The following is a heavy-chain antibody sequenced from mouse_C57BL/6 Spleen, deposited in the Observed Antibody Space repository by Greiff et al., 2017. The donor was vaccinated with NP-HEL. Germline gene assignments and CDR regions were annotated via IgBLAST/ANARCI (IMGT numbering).Heavy chain of an antibody. D-gene: IGHD1-1*01. J-gene: IGHJ4*01. CDR2: INPNSGTT. V-gene: IGHV1-39*01. CDR1: GYSFTDYN. CDR3: ARGGYYGSFYAMDY. Sequence: VQLKQSGPELVQPGASVKISCKASGYSFTDYNMNWVKQSNGKSLEWIGVINPNSGTTSYNQKFKGKATVTVDQSSSTAYMQLNSLTSEDSAVYYCARGGYYGSFYAMDYWGQGTSVTVSS.